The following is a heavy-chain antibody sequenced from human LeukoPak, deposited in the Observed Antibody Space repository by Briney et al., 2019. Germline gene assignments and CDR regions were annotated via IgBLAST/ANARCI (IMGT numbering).Heavy chain of an antibody. CDR2: ISSSDSII. CDR3: AKDTRYDSSGYYREYYFDY. Sequence: PGGSLRLSCAASGFTFSSYEMHWVRQAPGKGLEWVSYISSSDSIIYYADSVKGRFTISRDNAKNSLYLQMNSLRAEDTAVYYCAKDTRYDSSGYYREYYFDYWGQGTLVTVSS. V-gene: IGHV3-48*03. CDR1: GFTFSSYE. D-gene: IGHD3-22*01. J-gene: IGHJ4*02.